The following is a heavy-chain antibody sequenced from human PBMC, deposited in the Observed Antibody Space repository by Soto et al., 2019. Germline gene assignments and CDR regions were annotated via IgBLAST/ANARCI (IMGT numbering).Heavy chain of an antibody. V-gene: IGHV3-30-3*01. J-gene: IGHJ4*02. CDR1: GFTFSSYA. CDR2: ISYDGSNK. Sequence: GGSLRLSCAASGFTFSSYAMHWVRRAPGKGLEWVAVISYDGSNKYYADSVKGRFTISRDNSKNTLYLQMNSLRAEDTAVYYCARDRIAVALGYFDYWGQGTLVTVSS. CDR3: ARDRIAVALGYFDY. D-gene: IGHD6-19*01.